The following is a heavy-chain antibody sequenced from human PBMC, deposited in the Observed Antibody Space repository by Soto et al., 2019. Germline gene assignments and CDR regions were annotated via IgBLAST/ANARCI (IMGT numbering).Heavy chain of an antibody. D-gene: IGHD3-10*01. CDR3: VRTSHYGSGTWNFDF. V-gene: IGHV3-72*01. J-gene: IGHJ4*02. CDR1: GFTLSDNY. CDR2: TRNKANRYTT. Sequence: PGGSLRLSCAGSGFTLSDNYMDWVRQAPGKGLEWVGRTRNKANRYTTEYAASVKGRFTVSRDESMNSLHLQMNSLKTEDTAVYSCVRTSHYGSGTWNFDFWGQGTVVTVSS.